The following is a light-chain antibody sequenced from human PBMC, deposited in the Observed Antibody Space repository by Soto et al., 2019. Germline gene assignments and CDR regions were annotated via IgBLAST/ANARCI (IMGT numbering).Light chain of an antibody. CDR1: STDVGGYNY. V-gene: IGLV2-14*01. Sequence: QSALTQPASVSGSPGQSIAISCTGTSTDVGGYNYVSWYQHHPGKAPKLLIYEVSNRPSGVSDRFSGAKSGNTASLTISGLQAEDEADYYCSSYRSDSTLVFGGGTQLTVL. J-gene: IGLJ3*02. CDR3: SSYRSDSTLV. CDR2: EVS.